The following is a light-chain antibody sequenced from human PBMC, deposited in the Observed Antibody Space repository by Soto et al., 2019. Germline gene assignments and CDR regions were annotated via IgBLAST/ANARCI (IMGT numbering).Light chain of an antibody. CDR2: GAS. J-gene: IGKJ4*01. CDR1: QSLDRNY. Sequence: EIVLTQSPGTLSLSPGERATLSCRTSQSLDRNYLAWYQQKPGQAPRLLIYGASTRAAGVPDRFSGSGSGTDFTLTISRLELEDFAVYYCQQYDRRPLPFGGGTKVEIK. CDR3: QQYDRRPLP. V-gene: IGKV3-20*01.